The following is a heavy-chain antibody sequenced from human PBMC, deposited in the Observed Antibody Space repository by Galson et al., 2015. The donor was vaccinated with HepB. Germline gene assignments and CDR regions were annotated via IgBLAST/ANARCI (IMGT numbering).Heavy chain of an antibody. CDR1: GFTFEDYA. V-gene: IGHV3-20*04. J-gene: IGHJ1*01. Sequence: SLRLSCATSGFTFEDYAMSWVRQAPGKGLEWVSGTNWNGRSTAYAESVTGRFTISRDNAKSSLYLQMSSLTAEDTAFYYCARAEQGSSYTPGWYSEYFEHWGQGTRVTVSS. D-gene: IGHD6-19*01. CDR2: TNWNGRST. CDR3: ARAEQGSSYTPGWYSEYFEH.